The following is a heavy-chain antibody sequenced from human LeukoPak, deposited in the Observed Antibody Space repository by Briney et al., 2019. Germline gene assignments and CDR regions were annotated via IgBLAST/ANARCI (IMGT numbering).Heavy chain of an antibody. CDR2: ISGSGGST. J-gene: IGHJ6*04. CDR3: AIGRYSSSSGYYYRMDV. D-gene: IGHD6-6*01. CDR1: GFTFSTSA. Sequence: LAGGSLRLSCAASGFTFSTSAMTSARQPPGKGLEWVSAISGSGGSTNYADSVKGRFTISRDNSKNTLYLHINSLRAEDTAVYYCAIGRYSSSSGYYYRMDVWGKGTTVTVSS. V-gene: IGHV3-23*01.